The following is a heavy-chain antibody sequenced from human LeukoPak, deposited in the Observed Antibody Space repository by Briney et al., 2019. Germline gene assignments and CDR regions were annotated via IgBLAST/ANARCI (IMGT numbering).Heavy chain of an antibody. V-gene: IGHV3-21*01. CDR2: ISISSGYI. D-gene: IGHD6-13*01. CDR3: ARSRSAAAAGDYGMDV. Sequence: PGGSLRLSCAASGFTFRSYWMHWVRQAPGKGLEWVSSISISSGYIYYADSVKGRFTISRDNAKNSLYLQMNSLRAEDTAVYYCARSRSAAAAGDYGMDVWGQGTTVTVSS. CDR1: GFTFRSYW. J-gene: IGHJ6*02.